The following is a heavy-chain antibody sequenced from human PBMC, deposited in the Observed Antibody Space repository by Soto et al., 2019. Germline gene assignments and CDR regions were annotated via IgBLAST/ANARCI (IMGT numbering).Heavy chain of an antibody. D-gene: IGHD2-2*01. Sequence: HPGGALRVSCAASGFTFDDYAMHWLRQAPGKGLEWVLCISWNSGSIGYADSVKGRFTISRDNAKNSLYLQMNSLRAEHTAFYYCANCCSSTSCSRAYYYYCMDDWDQGATVTVSS. J-gene: IGHJ6*02. V-gene: IGHV3-9*01. CDR1: GFTFDDYA. CDR2: ISWNSGSI. CDR3: ANCCSSTSCSRAYYYYCMDD.